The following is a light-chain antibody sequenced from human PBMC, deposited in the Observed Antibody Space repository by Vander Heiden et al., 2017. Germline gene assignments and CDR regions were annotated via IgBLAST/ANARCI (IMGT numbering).Light chain of an antibody. V-gene: IGLV2-14*01. Sequence: QSALTQPASVSGSPGQSLTISCTGTSSDVGGYNSVSWYQQHPGNAPKLMFYEVSKRPSGVANRFSGSKSGTTASLTISVRKAEDEAYYYCSSDTSSSHYVFGTGTKVTVL. CDR3: SSDTSSSHYV. CDR2: EVS. CDR1: SSDVGGYNS. J-gene: IGLJ1*01.